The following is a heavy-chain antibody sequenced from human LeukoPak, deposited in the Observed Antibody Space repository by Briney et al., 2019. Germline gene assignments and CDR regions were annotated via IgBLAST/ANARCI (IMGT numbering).Heavy chain of an antibody. CDR2: IYYSGST. Sequence: PSETLSLTCTVSGGSISSYYWSWIRQPPGKGLEWIGYIYYSGSTNYNPSLKSRVTISVDTSKNQFSLKLSSVTAADTAVYYCARHYYGSGYLNYYYGMDVWGQGTTVTVSS. D-gene: IGHD3-10*01. V-gene: IGHV4-59*08. CDR1: GGSISSYY. J-gene: IGHJ6*02. CDR3: ARHYYGSGYLNYYYGMDV.